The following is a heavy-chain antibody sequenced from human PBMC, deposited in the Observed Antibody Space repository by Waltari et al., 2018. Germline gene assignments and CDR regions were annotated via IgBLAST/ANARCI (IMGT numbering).Heavy chain of an antibody. CDR3: ARGDYGMDV. CDR2: ISNDGSSI. CDR1: GFTFSGYN. J-gene: IGHJ6*02. Sequence: QMQLVESVGGVVQPGGSLRLSCAASGFTFSGYNMYWVRQAPGKGLEWVTLISNDGSSIHYADSVNARFFISRDNSKNALYLQLNSLRTDDTAVYYCARGDYGMDVWGQGTTVTVSS. V-gene: IGHV3-30*04.